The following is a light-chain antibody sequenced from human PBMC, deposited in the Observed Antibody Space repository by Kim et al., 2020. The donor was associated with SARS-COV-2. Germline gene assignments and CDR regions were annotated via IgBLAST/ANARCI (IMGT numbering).Light chain of an antibody. CDR3: QVWDSSSDHPGV. CDR2: YDS. J-gene: IGLJ2*01. V-gene: IGLV3-21*04. Sequence: PGKARRSTCGGNNIGIKSVHWYQQKPGQAPVLVIYYDSDRPSGIPERFSGSNSGNTATLTISRVEAGDEADYYCQVWDSSSDHPGVFGGGTQLTVL. CDR1: NIGIKS.